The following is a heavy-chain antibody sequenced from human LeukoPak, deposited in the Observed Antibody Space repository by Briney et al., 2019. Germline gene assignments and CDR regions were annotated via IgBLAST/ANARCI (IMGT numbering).Heavy chain of an antibody. CDR3: AKLTSGWFEEF. D-gene: IGHD3-10*01. CDR2: IRPSDDST. Sequence: GGSLRLSCAASGFTFSSYPMTWVRQAPGKGLEWVSAIRPSDDSTFYADSVKDRFTISRDSSKNTLYLQMNSLRAEDTAVYYCAKLTSGWFEEFWGQGTLVTVSS. J-gene: IGHJ4*02. CDR1: GFTFSSYP. V-gene: IGHV3-23*01.